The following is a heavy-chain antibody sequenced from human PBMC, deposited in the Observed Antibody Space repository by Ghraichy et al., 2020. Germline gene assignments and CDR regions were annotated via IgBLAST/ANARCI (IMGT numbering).Heavy chain of an antibody. V-gene: IGHV4-34*01. CDR1: GGSFSGYY. Sequence: SETLSLTCAVYGGSFSGYYWSWIRQPPGKGLEWIGEINHSGSTNYNPSLKSRVTISVDTSKNQFSLKLSSVTAADTAVYYCARNSDIVATSSNEDYWGQGTLVTVSS. D-gene: IGHD5-12*01. CDR2: INHSGST. CDR3: ARNSDIVATSSNEDY. J-gene: IGHJ4*02.